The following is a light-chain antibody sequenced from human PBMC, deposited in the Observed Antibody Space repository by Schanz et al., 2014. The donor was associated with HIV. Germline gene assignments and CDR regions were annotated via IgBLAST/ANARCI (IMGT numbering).Light chain of an antibody. CDR1: SSDVGSYIY. J-gene: IGLJ1*01. Sequence: QSVLTQPASVSGSPGQSITVSCTGTSSDVGSYIYVSWYQQHPGKAPKLMIYDVSNRPSGVSNRFSGSKSGNTASLTISGLQAEDEADYYCSSYTSSSTLYVFGTGTKVTVL. CDR3: SSYTSSSTLYV. CDR2: DVS. V-gene: IGLV2-14*03.